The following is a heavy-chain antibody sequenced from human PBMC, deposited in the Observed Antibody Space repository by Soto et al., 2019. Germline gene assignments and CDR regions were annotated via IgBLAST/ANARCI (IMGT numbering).Heavy chain of an antibody. CDR3: ARGEMATKSSYYFDY. CDR2: IYYSGST. CDR1: GGSISSSSYY. J-gene: IGHJ4*02. V-gene: IGHV4-39*01. Sequence: SETLSLTCTVSGGSISSSSYYWGWIRQPPGKGLEWIGSIYYSGSTYYNPSLKSRVTISVDTSKNQFSLKLSSVTAADTAVYYCARGEMATKSSYYFDYLGQGTLVTVSS. D-gene: IGHD5-12*01.